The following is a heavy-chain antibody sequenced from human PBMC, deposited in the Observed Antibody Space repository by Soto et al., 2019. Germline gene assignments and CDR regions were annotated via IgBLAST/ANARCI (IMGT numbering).Heavy chain of an antibody. CDR1: GFSLTTGKMG. Sequence: SGPTLVNPTETLTLTCTVSGFSLTTGKMGVSWIRQPPGKALEWLAHIFSDNERSYSTSLQGRLTISKDTSGSQVVLSMTNVDPVDTATYYCARMNVDSYQFYYSMDLGGKGTAVTVS. V-gene: IGHV2-26*01. CDR3: ARMNVDSYQFYYSMDL. CDR2: IFSDNER. J-gene: IGHJ6*03. D-gene: IGHD4-17*01.